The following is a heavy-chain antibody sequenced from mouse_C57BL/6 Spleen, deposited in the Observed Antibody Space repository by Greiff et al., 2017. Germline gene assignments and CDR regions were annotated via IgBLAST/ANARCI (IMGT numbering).Heavy chain of an antibody. D-gene: IGHD2-5*01. CDR1: GYTFTSYW. CDR2: IDPSDSYT. Sequence: VQLQQPGAELVMPGASVKLSCKASGYTFTSYWMHWVKQRPGQGLEWIGEIDPSDSYTNYNQKFKGKSTLTVDKSSSTAYMQLSSLTSEDSAVXYCARSIVTPYYARDYWGQGTSVTVSS. J-gene: IGHJ4*01. V-gene: IGHV1-69*01. CDR3: ARSIVTPYYARDY.